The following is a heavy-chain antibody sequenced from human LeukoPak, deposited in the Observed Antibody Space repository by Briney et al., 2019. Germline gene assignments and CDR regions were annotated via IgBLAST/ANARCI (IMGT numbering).Heavy chain of an antibody. V-gene: IGHV3-30-3*01. CDR3: VRGTVLLWFGVDY. CDR1: GFTFSSCA. Sequence: GSLRLSCAASGFTFSSCAMHWVRQAPGKGLEWLAIISYDGSQKYYADSVKGRFTISRDNAKNTLYLQMNSLRAEDTAVYYCVRGTVLLWFGVDYWGQGTLVIVSP. CDR2: ISYDGSQK. D-gene: IGHD3-10*01. J-gene: IGHJ4*02.